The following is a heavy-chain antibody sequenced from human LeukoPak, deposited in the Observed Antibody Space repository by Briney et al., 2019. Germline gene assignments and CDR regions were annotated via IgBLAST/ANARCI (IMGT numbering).Heavy chain of an antibody. CDR1: GFNFGDYA. D-gene: IGHD3-3*02. CDR2: IRNKAYGATT. Sequence: PGGSLRLSCTSSGFNFGDYAVTWVRQAPGKGLEWVGFIRNKAYGATTQYAASVKGRFTISRDDSKNVADLQMHSLKTEDTAVYYCTRGPANNHSWSGYYDNWFGPWGQGTLVTVSS. CDR3: TRGPANNHSWSGYYDNWFGP. J-gene: IGHJ5*02. V-gene: IGHV3-49*04.